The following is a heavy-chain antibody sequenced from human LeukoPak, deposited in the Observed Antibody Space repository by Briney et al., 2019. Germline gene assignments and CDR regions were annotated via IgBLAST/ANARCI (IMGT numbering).Heavy chain of an antibody. CDR3: ARVLHKRNYDSSDYYGF. V-gene: IGHV3-48*01. Sequence: GGSLRLSCAASGFIFSSYSMNWVRQAPGKGLEWVPYISSSSGTIYYADSVKGRFTISRDNAKNSLYLQLNSLRAEDTAVYYCARVLHKRNYDSSDYYGFWGQGTLVTVSS. D-gene: IGHD3-22*01. CDR2: ISSSSGTI. CDR1: GFIFSSYS. J-gene: IGHJ4*02.